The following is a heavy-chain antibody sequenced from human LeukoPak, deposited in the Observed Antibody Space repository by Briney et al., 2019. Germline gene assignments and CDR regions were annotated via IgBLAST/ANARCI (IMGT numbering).Heavy chain of an antibody. CDR2: IYTSGST. Sequence: SETLSLTCTVSGGSISSYYWSWIRQPPGKGLEWLGYIYTSGSTNYNPSLKSRVTISVDTSKNQFSLKLSSVTAADTAVYYCAVSGWSYYYYMDVWGKGTTVTVSS. J-gene: IGHJ6*03. CDR3: AVSGWSYYYYMDV. D-gene: IGHD6-19*01. CDR1: GGSISSYY. V-gene: IGHV4-4*09.